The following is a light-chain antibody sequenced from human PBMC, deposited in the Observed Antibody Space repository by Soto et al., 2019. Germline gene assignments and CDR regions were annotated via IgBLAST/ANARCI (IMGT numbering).Light chain of an antibody. CDR2: EAS. CDR3: QQYGRSVG. CDR1: QSLSTRS. J-gene: IGKJ1*01. V-gene: IGKV3-20*01. Sequence: EIVLTQSPGTLSLSPGERLTLSCRTSQSLSTRSLAWYQQKPGQAPSLLIYEASTRAPGTPDRLSGSGSGTDFTLTVSRLEPEDFAVYYCQQYGRSVGFGQGTKVEI.